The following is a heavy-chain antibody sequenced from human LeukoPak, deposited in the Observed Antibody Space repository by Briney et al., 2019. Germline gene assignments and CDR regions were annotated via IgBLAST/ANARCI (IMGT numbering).Heavy chain of an antibody. Sequence: PGGSLRLSCAASGFTFDDYGMSWVRQAPGKGLEWVSGINWNGGSTGYADSVKGRFTISRDNAKNSLYLQMNSLRAEDTALYHCARVLIGSKRRAFDIWGQGTMVTVSS. V-gene: IGHV3-20*01. J-gene: IGHJ3*02. CDR2: INWNGGST. CDR3: ARVLIGSKRRAFDI. D-gene: IGHD2/OR15-2a*01. CDR1: GFTFDDYG.